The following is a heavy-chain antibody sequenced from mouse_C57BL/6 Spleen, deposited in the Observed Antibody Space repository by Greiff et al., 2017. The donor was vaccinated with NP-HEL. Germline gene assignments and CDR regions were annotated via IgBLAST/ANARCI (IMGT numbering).Heavy chain of an antibody. Sequence: DVHLVESGGDLVKPGGSLKLSCAASGFTFSSYGMSWVRQTPDKRLEWVATISSGGSYTYYPDSVKGRFTISRDNAKNTLYLQMSSLKSDDTAMYYWARQNDYSAMDYWGQGTSDTVSS. CDR3: ARQNDYSAMDY. V-gene: IGHV5-6*01. J-gene: IGHJ4*01. CDR1: GFTFSSYG. CDR2: ISSGGSYT.